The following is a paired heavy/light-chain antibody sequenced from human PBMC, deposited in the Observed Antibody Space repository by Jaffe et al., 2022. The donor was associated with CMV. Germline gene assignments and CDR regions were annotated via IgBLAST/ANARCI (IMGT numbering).Heavy chain of an antibody. Sequence: EVQLLESGGGLVQPGGSLRLSCEASGFTFINYAMNWVRQAPGKGLEWVSGISSSGAHRYYADSVKGRLSISRDNSKNTLYLQMNSLRAEDTAIYKCAKDQGDSGWPRAEFDYWGQGTLVTVSS. CDR2: ISSSGAHR. CDR1: GFTFINYA. V-gene: IGHV3-23*01. CDR3: AKDQGDSGWPRAEFDY. J-gene: IGHJ4*02. D-gene: IGHD6-19*01.
Light chain of an antibody. CDR1: NSNIGSNT. J-gene: IGLJ2*01. CDR2: NNN. CDR3: AAWDDSLNGHVI. Sequence: QSVLTQPPSASGTPGQRVTISCSGSNSNIGSNTVNWYQYFPRTAPKLLIYNNNQRPSGVPDRFSGSKSGTSASLAISGLQSEDEADYYCAAWDDSLNGHVIFGGGTKVTVL. V-gene: IGLV1-44*01.